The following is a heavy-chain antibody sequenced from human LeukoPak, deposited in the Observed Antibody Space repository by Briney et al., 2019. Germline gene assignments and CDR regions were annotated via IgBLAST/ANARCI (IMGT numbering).Heavy chain of an antibody. CDR1: GFTFSSYW. CDR3: ARDSGDWFDP. CDR2: IKPDGGEK. J-gene: IGHJ5*02. Sequence: PGGSLRLSCAASGFTFSSYWMTWVRQAPGTGLQWVANIKPDGGEKYYVDSVKGRFTISRDNAKNSLYLEMNSLRPEDTAVYYCARDSGDWFDPWGQGTLVTVSS. V-gene: IGHV3-7*05.